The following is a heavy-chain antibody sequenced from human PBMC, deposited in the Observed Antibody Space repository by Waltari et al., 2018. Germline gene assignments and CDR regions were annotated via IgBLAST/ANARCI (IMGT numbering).Heavy chain of an antibody. CDR1: GFTFSGCG. D-gene: IGHD6-19*01. V-gene: IGHV3-23*01. J-gene: IGHJ4*02. CDR2: VTGTASNS. Sequence: EVQLLESGGGFVQPGGSLRLSCAASGFTFSGCGMTWVRQAPGKGLEWVSTVTGTASNSYYADSVKGRFTISRDNSKNTLFLQLDSLRVDDTAIYYCAKDQGIHLHGWYRQYWGQGTLVTVSS. CDR3: AKDQGIHLHGWYRQY.